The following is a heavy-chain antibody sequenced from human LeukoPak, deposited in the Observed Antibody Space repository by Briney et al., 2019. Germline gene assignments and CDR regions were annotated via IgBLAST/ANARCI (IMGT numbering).Heavy chain of an antibody. J-gene: IGHJ6*02. CDR1: GGSISSGGYY. CDR2: IYYSGST. CDR3: AREVRTIPPHYYGMDV. V-gene: IGHV4-31*03. Sequence: TLSLTCTVSGGSISSGGYYWSWIRQHPGKGLEWIGYIYYSGSTYYNPSLKSRVTISVDTSKNQFSLKLSSVTAADTAVYYCAREVRTIPPHYYGMDVWGQGTTVTVSS. D-gene: IGHD3-10*01.